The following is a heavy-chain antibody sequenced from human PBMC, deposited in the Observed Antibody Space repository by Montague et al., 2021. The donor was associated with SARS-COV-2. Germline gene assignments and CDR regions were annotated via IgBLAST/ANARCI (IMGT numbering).Heavy chain of an antibody. CDR1: GYSISSGYY. CDR2: IYHSGST. D-gene: IGHD3-3*01. CDR3: ARDVRYYDFWSGRAQTSPDY. J-gene: IGHJ4*02. Sequence: SETLSLTCTVSGYSISSGYYWGWIRQPPGKGLEWIGSIYHSGSTXXNPXXXSRVTISVDTSKNQFSLKLSSVTVADTAVYYCARDVRYYDFWSGRAQTSPDYWGQGTLVTVSS. V-gene: IGHV4-38-2*02.